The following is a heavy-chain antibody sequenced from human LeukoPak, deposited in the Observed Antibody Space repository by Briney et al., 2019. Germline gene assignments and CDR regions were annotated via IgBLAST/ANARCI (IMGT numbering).Heavy chain of an antibody. CDR2: ISGSGHDI. V-gene: IGHV3-11*05. J-gene: IGHJ4*02. CDR1: GFTFSDSY. D-gene: IGHD3-16*02. CDR3: ARGSGYDYVWGSYRYFDY. Sequence: GGSLRLSCAASGFTFSDSYMTWVRQAPGKGVEWVAYISGSGHDINYSDSVKGRFTISRDNAKNSLYLQMNSLRAEDTALYYCARGSGYDYVWGSYRYFDYWGQGTLVTVSS.